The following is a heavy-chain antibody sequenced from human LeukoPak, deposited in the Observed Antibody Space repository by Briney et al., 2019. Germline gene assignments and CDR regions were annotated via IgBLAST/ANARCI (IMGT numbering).Heavy chain of an antibody. CDR2: ISHDGTGK. J-gene: IGHJ5*02. CDR3: VRDQGS. CDR1: GFTFSTYA. Sequence: GRSLRLSCVVSGFTFSTYAMYWVRQAPGKGLGWVAIISHDGTGKYYAGSVKGRFTISRDNSKSTLYLQMNSLRIEDTAMYYCVRDQGSWGQGTLVTVSS. V-gene: IGHV3-30-3*01.